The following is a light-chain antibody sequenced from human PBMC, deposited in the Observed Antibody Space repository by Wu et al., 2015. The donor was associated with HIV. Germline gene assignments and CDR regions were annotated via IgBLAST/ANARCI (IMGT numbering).Light chain of an antibody. J-gene: IGKJ2*03. V-gene: IGKV1-39*01. CDR2: GAS. CDR3: QQSYSTPRS. Sequence: DIQMTQSPSSLSASVGDRVTITCRASQSISRYLNWYQQKPGKPPNLLMYGASSLKSGVPSRFSGSGSGTDFTLTINSLQPEDFATYYCQQSYSTPRSFGQGTKLEIK. CDR1: QSISRY.